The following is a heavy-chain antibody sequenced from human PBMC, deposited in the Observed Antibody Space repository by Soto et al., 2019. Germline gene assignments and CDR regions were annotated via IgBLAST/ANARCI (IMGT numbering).Heavy chain of an antibody. CDR2: ISSRGDAT. CDR3: AKRATFGEPPGGDP. J-gene: IGHJ5*02. CDR1: GFTFRTST. D-gene: IGHD3-10*01. V-gene: IGHV3-23*01. Sequence: EVQLLESGGGLVQPGESLRLSCAVSGFTFRTSTMAWVRQAPGEGLEWLSTISSRGDATFYADSVKGRFTISRDNSKKPLLSQMKALGAGGTAVYHWAKRATFGEPPGGDPGGQGPLVTVSS.